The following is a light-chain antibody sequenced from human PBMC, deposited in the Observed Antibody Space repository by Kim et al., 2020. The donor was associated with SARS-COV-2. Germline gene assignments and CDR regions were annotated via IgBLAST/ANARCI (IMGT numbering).Light chain of an antibody. V-gene: IGKV3-15*01. Sequence: CVSPGERPTLYGRASQSVSSNLAWYEQDPGQAPRLLIYGASTRATGIPAWFSGSGSGTEFTLTISSLQSEDFAVYSCQQYNNWPYTFGQGTKLEI. CDR3: QQYNNWPYT. J-gene: IGKJ2*01. CDR2: GAS. CDR1: QSVSSN.